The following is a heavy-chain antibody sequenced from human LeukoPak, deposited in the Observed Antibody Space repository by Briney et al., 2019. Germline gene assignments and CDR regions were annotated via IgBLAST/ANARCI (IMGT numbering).Heavy chain of an antibody. J-gene: IGHJ4*02. CDR1: GFTFSNAW. D-gene: IGHD3-9*01. Sequence: GGSLRLSCAASGFTFSNAWMSWVRQAPGKGLEWVGRIKSKTDGGTTDYAAPVKGRFTISRDDSKNTLYLQMNSLKTEDTAVYYCTTEYYDILTAGGFDYCGQGTLVTVSS. CDR3: TTEYYDILTAGGFDY. CDR2: IKSKTDGGTT. V-gene: IGHV3-15*01.